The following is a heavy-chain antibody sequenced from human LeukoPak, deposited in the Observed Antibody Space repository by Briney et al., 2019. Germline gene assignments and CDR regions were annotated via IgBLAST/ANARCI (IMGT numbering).Heavy chain of an antibody. V-gene: IGHV4-38-2*01. D-gene: IGHD1-26*01. CDR3: ATSRNSGSLDY. CDR1: GYSISSGYY. Sequence: PSETLSLTCAVSGYSISSGYYWGRIRQPPGKGLEWIGSIYHSGSTYYNPSLKSRVTISVDKSKNQFSLKLSSVTAADTAVYYCATSRNSGSLDYWGQGTLVTVSS. J-gene: IGHJ4*02. CDR2: IYHSGST.